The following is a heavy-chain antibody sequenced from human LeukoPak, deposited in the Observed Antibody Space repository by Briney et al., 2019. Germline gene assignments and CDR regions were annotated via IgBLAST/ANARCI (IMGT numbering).Heavy chain of an antibody. CDR2: IYHSGST. CDR3: ARASRFGTYFDY. D-gene: IGHD3-10*02. J-gene: IGHJ4*02. Sequence: SETLSLTCTVSGYSISSGYYWGWIRQPPGKGLEWIGSIYHSGSTYYNPSLKSRVTISVDTSKNQFSLKLSSVTAADTAVYYCARASRFGTYFDYWGQGTLVTVSS. V-gene: IGHV4-38-2*02. CDR1: GYSISSGYY.